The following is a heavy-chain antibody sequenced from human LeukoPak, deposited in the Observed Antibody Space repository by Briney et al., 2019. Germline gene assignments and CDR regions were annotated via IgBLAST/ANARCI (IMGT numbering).Heavy chain of an antibody. V-gene: IGHV1-18*01. J-gene: IGHJ4*02. Sequence: ASVKVSCKASGYTFTSYGISWVRQAPGQGLEWMGWISAYNGNTKYAQKLQGRVTMTTDTSTSTAYMELRSLRSDDTAVYYCARAPGYCGDDCYSGGEFDYWGQGTLVTVSS. D-gene: IGHD2-21*02. CDR2: ISAYNGNT. CDR3: ARAPGYCGDDCYSGGEFDY. CDR1: GYTFTSYG.